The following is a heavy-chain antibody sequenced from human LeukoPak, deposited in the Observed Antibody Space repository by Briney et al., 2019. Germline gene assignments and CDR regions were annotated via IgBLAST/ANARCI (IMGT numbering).Heavy chain of an antibody. Sequence: GGSLRLSCAASGFTLSSYAMNWVRQAPGKGLEWVSAISGSGSTTYYADSVKGRFTISRDNSKNTLYLQMNSLRAEDTAVYYCAKSIPTIAVAVSTRQWGQGTLVTVSS. J-gene: IGHJ4*02. CDR2: ISGSGSTT. D-gene: IGHD6-19*01. V-gene: IGHV3-23*01. CDR1: GFTLSSYA. CDR3: AKSIPTIAVAVSTRQ.